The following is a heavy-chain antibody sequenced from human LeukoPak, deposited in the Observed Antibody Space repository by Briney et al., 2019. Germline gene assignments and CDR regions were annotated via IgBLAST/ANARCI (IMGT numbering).Heavy chain of an antibody. D-gene: IGHD2-15*01. CDR3: AKDKTSYCSGGSCYFDPDY. J-gene: IGHJ4*02. CDR2: ISGSGGST. CDR1: GFTFSSYA. V-gene: IGHV3-23*01. Sequence: GGSLRLSCAASGFTFSSYAMSWVRQAPGKGLEWVSAISGSGGSTYYADSVKGRFTISRDNSKNTLYLQMNSLRAEDTAVYYCAKDKTSYCSGGSCYFDPDYWGQGTLVTVSS.